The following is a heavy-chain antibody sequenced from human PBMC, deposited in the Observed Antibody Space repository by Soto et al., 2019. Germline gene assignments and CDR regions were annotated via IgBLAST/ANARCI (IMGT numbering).Heavy chain of an antibody. CDR1: GFTFSSYA. CDR2: ISYDGSNK. D-gene: IGHD6-6*01. Sequence: PGGSLRLSCSASGFTFSSYAMHWVRQAPGKGLEWVAVISYDGSNKYYADSVKGRFTISRDNSKNTLYLQMNSLRAEDTAVYYCAREVYEVPLPDYWGQGTLVTVSS. V-gene: IGHV3-30-3*01. J-gene: IGHJ4*02. CDR3: AREVYEVPLPDY.